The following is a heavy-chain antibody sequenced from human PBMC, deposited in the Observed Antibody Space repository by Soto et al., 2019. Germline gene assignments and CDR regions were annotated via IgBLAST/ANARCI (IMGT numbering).Heavy chain of an antibody. CDR1: GGSFSSFA. J-gene: IGHJ3*02. D-gene: IGHD3-3*01. Sequence: ASVKVSCKASGGSFSSFAISWVRQAPGQGLEWMGGIIPVFGTTKYAERFQDRVTMTADESTNTAYLELSGLRSQDTAFYFCARDKGTIFGVVNDAFDIWGQGTLVTVSS. CDR3: ARDKGTIFGVVNDAFDI. V-gene: IGHV1-69*13. CDR2: IIPVFGTT.